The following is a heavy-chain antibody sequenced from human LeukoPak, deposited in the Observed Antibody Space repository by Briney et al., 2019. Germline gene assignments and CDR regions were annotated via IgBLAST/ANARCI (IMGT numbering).Heavy chain of an antibody. D-gene: IGHD2-15*01. J-gene: IGHJ3*02. CDR3: AVSGGRVPLQDAVFDI. Sequence: GESLKISCEGSGNSLINDAVGWVRQRPGKGLEWMGIIYPGDSHTTYSPSFQGHVTISADRSISTAYLQWRSLKASDTAVYYCAVSGGRVPLQDAVFDIWGQGTMVTVSS. CDR2: IYPGDSHT. CDR1: GNSLINDA. V-gene: IGHV5-51*01.